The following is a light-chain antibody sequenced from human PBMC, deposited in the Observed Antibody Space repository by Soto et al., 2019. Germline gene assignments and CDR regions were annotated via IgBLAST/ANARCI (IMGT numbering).Light chain of an antibody. V-gene: IGLV2-11*01. CDR2: DVS. Sequence: QSALTQPRSVSGSPGQSVTISCTGTSSDVGGYNYVSWYQQHPGKAPKLMIYDVSKRPSGVPDRFSGSKSGNTASLTISGLQAEDEADYYCCSYAGSYTVVFGGGTKGTVL. J-gene: IGLJ2*01. CDR3: CSYAGSYTVV. CDR1: SSDVGGYNY.